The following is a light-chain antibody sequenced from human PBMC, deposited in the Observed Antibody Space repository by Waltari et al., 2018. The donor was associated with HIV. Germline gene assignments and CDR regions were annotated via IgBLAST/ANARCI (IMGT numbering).Light chain of an antibody. CDR3: TSYTTSDTLR. CDR2: EVS. V-gene: IGLV2-14*03. Sequence: QSVLPQPASVSGSPGQSVTISCTGTSSDFGFSNYVSWYHQYPGKAPTLIIYEVSSRPSGVSDRFSGSKSGNTASLTISGLQNEDEADYFCTSYTTSDTLRFGGGTKVTVL. CDR1: SSDFGFSNY. J-gene: IGLJ3*02.